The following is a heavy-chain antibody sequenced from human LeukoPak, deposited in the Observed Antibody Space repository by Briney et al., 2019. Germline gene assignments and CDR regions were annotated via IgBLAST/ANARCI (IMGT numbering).Heavy chain of an antibody. V-gene: IGHV1-2*06. CDR2: INPNSGDT. J-gene: IGHJ4*02. Sequence: ASVKVSCKASGYTFTDYYIHWVRQAPGQGLEWMGRINPNSGDTNYAQKFQGRVTMTRDTSISTAYMELRRLRSDDTAVYYCAVSRVGANFDYRGQGTLVTVSS. CDR1: GYTFTDYY. CDR3: AVSRVGANFDY. D-gene: IGHD1-26*01.